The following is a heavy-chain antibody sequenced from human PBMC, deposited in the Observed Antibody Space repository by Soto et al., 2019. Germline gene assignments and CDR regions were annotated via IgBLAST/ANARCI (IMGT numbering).Heavy chain of an antibody. V-gene: IGHV1-3*01. CDR3: AKGGNIAVVVADYGMDV. Sequence: QVHLVQSGAEVKKPGASVKVSCKASGYSFSNYAMHWVRQAPGQRLEWMGWINAGNGNTKYPQKFQDRVTITRDTSASTAYMELSSLRSEDTAVYYCAKGGNIAVVVADYGMDVWGQGTTVTVSS. CDR1: GYSFSNYA. D-gene: IGHD2-15*01. J-gene: IGHJ6*02. CDR2: INAGNGNT.